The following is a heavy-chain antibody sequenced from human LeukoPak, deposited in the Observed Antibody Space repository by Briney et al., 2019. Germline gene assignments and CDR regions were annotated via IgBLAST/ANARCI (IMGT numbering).Heavy chain of an antibody. J-gene: IGHJ4*02. CDR3: AKSLIWFGELPDY. CDR1: GFTFSSYD. CDR2: ISGSGGST. Sequence: PWGSLSLSCAASGFTFSSYDMSWVRKAPGKGLEWVSAISGSGGSTYYADPVKGRFTISKANSKNTRYLQIISLRAEDTAVYYCAKSLIWFGELPDYWGQGTLVTVSS. V-gene: IGHV3-23*01. D-gene: IGHD3-10*01.